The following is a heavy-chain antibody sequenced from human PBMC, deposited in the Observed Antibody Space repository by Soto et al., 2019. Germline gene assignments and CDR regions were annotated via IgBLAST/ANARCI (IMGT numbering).Heavy chain of an antibody. J-gene: IGHJ6*02. D-gene: IGHD3-22*01. CDR1: GFTFSSYA. V-gene: IGHV3-23*01. CDR3: AKDHDSSGYYYDYYYYYGMDV. Sequence: PGGSLRLSCAASGFTFSSYAMSWVRQAPGKGLEWASAISGSGGSTYYADSVKGRFTISRDNSKNTLYLQMNSLRAEDTAVYYCAKDHDSSGYYYDYYYYYGMDVWGQGTTVTVSS. CDR2: ISGSGGST.